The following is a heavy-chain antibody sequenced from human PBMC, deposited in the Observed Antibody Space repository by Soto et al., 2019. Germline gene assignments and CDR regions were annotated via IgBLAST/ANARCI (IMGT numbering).Heavy chain of an antibody. CDR2: IYTSGIT. J-gene: IGHJ5*02. Sequence: SETLSLTCTVSGGSISSYYWSWIRQLAWKGLEWIGRIYTSGITNYNPSLKSRVTMSVDTSKNQFSLKLSSVTAADTAVYYCARGYCSSTSCYTWWFDPCGQRTLVTVCS. CDR1: GGSISSYY. V-gene: IGHV4-4*07. CDR3: ARGYCSSTSCYTWWFDP. D-gene: IGHD2-2*02.